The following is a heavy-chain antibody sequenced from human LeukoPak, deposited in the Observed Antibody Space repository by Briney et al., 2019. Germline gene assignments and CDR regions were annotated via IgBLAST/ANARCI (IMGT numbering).Heavy chain of an antibody. D-gene: IGHD2-2*01. J-gene: IGHJ3*02. CDR1: GFTVSSNY. V-gene: IGHV3-53*01. CDR3: ARAPIAVPALALDI. CDR2: IYSGGST. Sequence: GGSLRLSCAASGFTVSSNYMSWVRQAPGKGLEWVSVIYSGGSTYYADSVKGRFTISRDNSKNTLYLQMNSLRAEDTAVYYCARAPIAVPALALDIWGQGTMVTVSS.